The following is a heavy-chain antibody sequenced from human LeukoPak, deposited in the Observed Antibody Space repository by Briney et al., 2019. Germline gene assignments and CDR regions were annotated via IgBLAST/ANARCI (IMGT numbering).Heavy chain of an antibody. J-gene: IGHJ4*02. D-gene: IGHD3-16*01. CDR3: AKVRVSMITFGDFDY. V-gene: IGHV3-23*01. CDR2: ISGSGGST. CDR1: GLTFSSYG. Sequence: GGSLRLSCAASGLTFSSYGMSWVRQAPGKGLEWVSAISGSGGSTYYADSVKGRFTISRDNSKNTLHLQMNSLRAGDTAVYYCAKVRVSMITFGDFDYWGRGTLVTVSS.